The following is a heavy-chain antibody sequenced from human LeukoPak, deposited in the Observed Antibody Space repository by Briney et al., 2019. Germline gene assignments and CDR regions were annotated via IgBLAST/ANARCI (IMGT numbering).Heavy chain of an antibody. V-gene: IGHV3-30-3*01. CDR2: ISYDGSDK. D-gene: IGHD5-24*01. Sequence: GGSLRLSCAASGFTFSSYAMHWVRQAPGKGLEWVAVISYDGSDKYYADSVKGRFTISRDNSKNTLYLQMNGLRAEDTAVYYCARGGDGYNWSFDYWGQGTLVTVSS. CDR1: GFTFSSYA. J-gene: IGHJ4*02. CDR3: ARGGDGYNWSFDY.